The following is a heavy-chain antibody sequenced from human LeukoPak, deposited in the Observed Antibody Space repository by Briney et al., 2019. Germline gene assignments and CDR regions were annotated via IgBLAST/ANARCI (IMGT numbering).Heavy chain of an antibody. CDR1: GFTFSGSA. CDR3: AKDRFYYYDSSGCIDY. Sequence: PGGSLRLSCAASGFTFSGSAMSWVRQAPGKGLEWVSAISGNGAATFYADSVKGRFTISRDNSRNTLYLQMNSLRAEDTAVYYCAKDRFYYYDSSGCIDYWGQGTLVTVSS. V-gene: IGHV3-23*01. J-gene: IGHJ4*02. CDR2: ISGNGAAT. D-gene: IGHD3-22*01.